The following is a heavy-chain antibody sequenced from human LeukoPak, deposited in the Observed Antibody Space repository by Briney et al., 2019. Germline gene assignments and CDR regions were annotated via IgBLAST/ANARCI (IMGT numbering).Heavy chain of an antibody. V-gene: IGHV4-39*07. D-gene: IGHD1-26*01. CDR3: ARWLMRRGSYYFDY. Sequence: KPSETLSLTCTVSGGSISSSSYYWGWIRQPPGKGLEWIGSIYYSGSTYYNPSLKSRVTISVDTSKNQFSLKLSSVTAADTAVYYCARWLMRRGSYYFDYWGQGTLVTVSS. J-gene: IGHJ4*02. CDR2: IYYSGST. CDR1: GGSISSSSYY.